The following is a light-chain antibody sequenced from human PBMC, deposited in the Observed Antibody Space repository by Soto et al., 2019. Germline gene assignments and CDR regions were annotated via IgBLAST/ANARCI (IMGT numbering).Light chain of an antibody. J-gene: IGKJ2*01. V-gene: IGKV3-15*01. CDR2: GAS. CDR1: QSVGNN. Sequence: EIVMTQSPATLSVSPGERATLSCRASQSVGNNFAWYQQKAGQVPRLLIHGASTRATGIPARFSGSGSGTEFTLTISSLQSEDFAVYYCQQYDYWPRTFGQGTKLAIK. CDR3: QQYDYWPRT.